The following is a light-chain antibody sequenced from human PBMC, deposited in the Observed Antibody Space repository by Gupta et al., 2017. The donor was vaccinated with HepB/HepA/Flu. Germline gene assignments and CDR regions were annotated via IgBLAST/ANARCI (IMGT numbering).Light chain of an antibody. CDR3: QVWDTTSEHMV. Sequence: SYVQTQPPPCSLAPGKPSMITRGGNNIARKGVHWDQQRPGQAPVLVIYDDNERPSGIPERFSGSNSGHTAILTISRVEVGDEGDSHCQVWDTTSEHMVFGGGTKLTVL. CDR1: NIARKG. J-gene: IGLJ2*01. CDR2: DDN. V-gene: IGLV3-21*03.